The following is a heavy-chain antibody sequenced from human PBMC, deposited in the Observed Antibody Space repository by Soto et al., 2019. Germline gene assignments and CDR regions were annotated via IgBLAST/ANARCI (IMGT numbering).Heavy chain of an antibody. CDR2: IIPIFGTA. D-gene: IGHD2-2*01. CDR1: GGTFSSYA. V-gene: IGHV1-69*13. CDR3: ARYPRIVVVPAAIYSVDYYYGMDV. Sequence: ASVKVSCKASGGTFSSYAISWVRQAPGQGLEWMGGIIPIFGTANYAQKFQGRVTITADESTSTAYMELSSLRSEDTAVYYCARYPRIVVVPAAIYSVDYYYGMDVWGQGTTVTVSS. J-gene: IGHJ6*02.